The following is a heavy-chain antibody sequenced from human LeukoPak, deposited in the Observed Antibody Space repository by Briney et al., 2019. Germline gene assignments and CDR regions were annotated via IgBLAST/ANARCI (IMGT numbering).Heavy chain of an antibody. J-gene: IGHJ4*02. CDR3: AKGTLLTGVGYFDF. D-gene: IGHD3-9*01. CDR1: GFIFSSYA. CDR2: ISGSGGTT. V-gene: IGHV3-23*01. Sequence: GGSLRLSCAASGFIFSSYAMTWVRQAPGKGLEWVSTISGSGGTTYYADSVKGRFTISRDNSKNTLYLQMNSLRAEDTAIYYCAKGTLLTGVGYFDFWCQGTLVTVSS.